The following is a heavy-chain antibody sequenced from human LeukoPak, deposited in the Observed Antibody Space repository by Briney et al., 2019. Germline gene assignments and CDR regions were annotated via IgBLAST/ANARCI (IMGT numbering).Heavy chain of an antibody. V-gene: IGHV4-34*01. Sequence: PSETLSLTCAVYGGSFSGYYWSWIRQPPGKGLEWIGEINHSGSTNYNPSLKSRVTISVDTSKNQFSLKLSSVTAADSAVYYCARAWVGATTSTFDYWGQGTLVTVSS. CDR2: INHSGST. CDR1: GGSFSGYY. D-gene: IGHD1-26*01. CDR3: ARAWVGATTSTFDY. J-gene: IGHJ4*02.